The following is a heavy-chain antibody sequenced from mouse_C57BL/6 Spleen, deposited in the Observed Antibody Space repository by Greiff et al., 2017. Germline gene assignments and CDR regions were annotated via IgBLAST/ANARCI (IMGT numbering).Heavy chain of an antibody. Sequence: QVQLQQPGAELVKPGASVKLSCKASGYTFTSYWIHWVKQRPGQGLEWIGMIHPNSGSTNYNEKFKSKATLTVDKSSSTAYMQLSSLTSEDSAVYYCARRSNYGGAMDYWGQGTSVTVSS. V-gene: IGHV1-64*01. D-gene: IGHD2-5*01. CDR3: ARRSNYGGAMDY. CDR2: IHPNSGST. CDR1: GYTFTSYW. J-gene: IGHJ4*01.